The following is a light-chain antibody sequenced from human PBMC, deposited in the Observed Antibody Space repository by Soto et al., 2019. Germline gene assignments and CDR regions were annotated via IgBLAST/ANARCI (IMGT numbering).Light chain of an antibody. V-gene: IGKV1-9*01. Sequence: IQLTQSPSSLSASVGDRVTISCRASQGIANFLAWYQQKPGKAPKLVIYGASTLQSGVPSRFSGSGSGTDFTLTISSLQPEDFATYYCQQLNSFPIPFGPGTKVDIK. J-gene: IGKJ3*01. CDR1: QGIANF. CDR3: QQLNSFPIP. CDR2: GAS.